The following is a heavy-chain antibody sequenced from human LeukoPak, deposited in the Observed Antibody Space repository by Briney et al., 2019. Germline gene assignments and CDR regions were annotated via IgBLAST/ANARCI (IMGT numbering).Heavy chain of an antibody. CDR3: ARGGGSWLNAFDI. Sequence: AGGSLRLSCAASGFTFSSYAMHWVRQAPGKGLEWVAVISYDGSNKYYADSVKGRFTISRDNSKNTLYLQMNSLRAEDTAVYYCARGGGSWLNAFDIWGQGTMVTVSS. J-gene: IGHJ3*02. CDR1: GFTFSSYA. V-gene: IGHV3-30-3*01. CDR2: ISYDGSNK. D-gene: IGHD3-10*01.